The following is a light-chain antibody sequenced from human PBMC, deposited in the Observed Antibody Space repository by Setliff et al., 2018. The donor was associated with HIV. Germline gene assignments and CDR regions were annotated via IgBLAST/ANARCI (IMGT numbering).Light chain of an antibody. CDR1: SRDIGYNNF. CDR2: DVT. CDR3: SSFTSSSTYI. V-gene: IGLV2-14*03. Sequence: QSALTQPASVSGSPGQSITISCTGTSRDIGYNNFVSWYQQHPGKVPKLLIRDVTNRPSGVSNRFSGSKSANTASLTISGLQAEDEADYYCSSFTSSSTYIFGSGTKVTVL. J-gene: IGLJ1*01.